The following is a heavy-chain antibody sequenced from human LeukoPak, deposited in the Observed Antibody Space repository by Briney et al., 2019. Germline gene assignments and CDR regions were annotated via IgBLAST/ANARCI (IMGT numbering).Heavy chain of an antibody. Sequence: PSETLSLTCAVYGGSFSGYYWSWIRQPPGKGLEWIGEINHSGSTNYYPSLKSRVTISVDTSKNQFSLKLSSVTAADTAVYYCARGPSSGFSFRFDYWGQGTLVTVSS. V-gene: IGHV4-34*01. D-gene: IGHD6-19*01. CDR3: ARGPSSGFSFRFDY. J-gene: IGHJ4*02. CDR2: INHSGST. CDR1: GGSFSGYY.